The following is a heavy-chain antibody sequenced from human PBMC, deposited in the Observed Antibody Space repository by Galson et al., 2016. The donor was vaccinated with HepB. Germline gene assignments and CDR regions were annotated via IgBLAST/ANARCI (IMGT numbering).Heavy chain of an antibody. CDR2: SRYSGTT. J-gene: IGHJ6*02. D-gene: IGHD3-3*01. CDR1: GFSLTNYE. Sequence: SLRLSCAVSGFSLTNYETNWVRQAPGKGLEWLSYSRYSGTTYYADSVKGRFTISRDNAEHSLFLQMNSLRTDDTGVYFCVRGTSKSWYGYKRSYYYTMDVWGRGTTVIVSS. CDR3: VRGTSKSWYGYKRSYYYTMDV. V-gene: IGHV3-48*03.